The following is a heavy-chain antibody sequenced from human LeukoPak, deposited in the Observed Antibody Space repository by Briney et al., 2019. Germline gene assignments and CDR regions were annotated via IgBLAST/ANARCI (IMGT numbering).Heavy chain of an antibody. D-gene: IGHD3-16*02. J-gene: IGHJ3*02. CDR3: ARGLNVWGSYRYGVDAFDI. CDR2: IKQDGSEK. Sequence: PGGSLRLSCAASGFTFSSYWMSWVRQAPGKGLEWVANIKQDGSEKYYVDSVKGRFTISRDDAKNSLYLQMSSLRAEDTAVYYCARGLNVWGSYRYGVDAFDIWGQGTMVTVSS. CDR1: GFTFSSYW. V-gene: IGHV3-7*01.